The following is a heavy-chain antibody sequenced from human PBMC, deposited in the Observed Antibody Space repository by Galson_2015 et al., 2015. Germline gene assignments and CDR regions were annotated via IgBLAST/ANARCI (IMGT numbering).Heavy chain of an antibody. CDR2: IIPIFGTA. J-gene: IGHJ5*02. Sequence: QSGAEVKKPGESLKISCKASGGTFSSYAISWVRQAPEQGLEWMGGIIPIFGTANYAQKFQGRVTITADKSTSTAYMELSSLRSEDTAVYYCARVDTMKNWFDPWGQGTLVTVSS. V-gene: IGHV1-69*06. CDR1: GGTFSSYA. CDR3: ARVDTMKNWFDP.